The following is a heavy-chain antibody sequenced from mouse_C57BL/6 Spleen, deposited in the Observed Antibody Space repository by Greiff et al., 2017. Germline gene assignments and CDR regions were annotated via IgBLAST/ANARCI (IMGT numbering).Heavy chain of an antibody. CDR3: ARSYYGKDYAMDY. Sequence: QVHVKQSGPELVKPGASVKISCKASGFSFTSYYIHWVKQRPGQGLEWIGWIYPGCGNTKYNEKFKGKATLTSDTSSSTAYMQLSSLTSEDSAVYYCARSYYGKDYAMDYWGQGTSVTVSS. CDR1: GFSFTSYY. J-gene: IGHJ4*01. CDR2: IYPGCGNT. V-gene: IGHV1-66*01. D-gene: IGHD1-1*01.